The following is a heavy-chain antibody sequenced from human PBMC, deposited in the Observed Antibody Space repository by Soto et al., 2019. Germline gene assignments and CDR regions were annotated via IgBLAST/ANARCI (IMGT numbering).Heavy chain of an antibody. Sequence: EVQLEQSGAEVKKPGESLRISCKGSGYSFTSYWISWVRQMPGKSLEWMGRIDPSDSYTNYSPPFQGHVTISADKSISTAYLQWSSLKASDTAMEYWARLGSGNYYMVYWGQGTLVTVSS. CDR3: ARLGSGNYYMVY. V-gene: IGHV5-10-1*01. D-gene: IGHD3-10*01. CDR1: GYSFTSYW. J-gene: IGHJ4*02. CDR2: IDPSDSYT.